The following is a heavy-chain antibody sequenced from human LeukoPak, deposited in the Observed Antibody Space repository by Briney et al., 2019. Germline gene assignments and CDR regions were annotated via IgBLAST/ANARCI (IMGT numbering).Heavy chain of an antibody. CDR3: ARTYYGDNHCAGY. CDR2: MNPNSGNT. D-gene: IGHD4-23*01. V-gene: IGHV1-18*04. CDR1: GYTFTGYY. Sequence: ASVKVSCKASGYTFTGYYMHWVRQAPGQGLEWMGWMNPNSGNTGYAQKLQGRVTMTTDTSTSTAYMELRSLRSDDTAVYYCARTYYGDNHCAGYWGQGTLVTVSS. J-gene: IGHJ4*02.